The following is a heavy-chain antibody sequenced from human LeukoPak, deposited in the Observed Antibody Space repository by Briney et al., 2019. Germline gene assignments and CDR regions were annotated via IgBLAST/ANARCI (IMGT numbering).Heavy chain of an antibody. CDR1: GGSFSGYY. D-gene: IGHD4-17*01. CDR3: ARFDYGDHLFDY. V-gene: IGHV4-34*01. Sequence: SETLSLTCAVYGGSFSGYYWGWIRQPPGKGLEWIGEINHSGSTNYNPSLKSRVTISVDTSKNQFSLKLSSVTAADTAVYYCARFDYGDHLFDYWGQGTLVTVSS. CDR2: INHSGST. J-gene: IGHJ4*02.